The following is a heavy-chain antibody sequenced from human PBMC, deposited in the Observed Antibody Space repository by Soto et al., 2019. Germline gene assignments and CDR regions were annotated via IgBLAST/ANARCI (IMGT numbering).Heavy chain of an antibody. D-gene: IGHD3-22*01. Sequence: SETLSLTCTVSGGSISSSSYYWGWIRQPPGKGLEWIGSIYYSGSTYYNPSLKSRVTISVDTSKNQFSLKLSSVTAADTAVYYCARYGRLLQTLDYWGQGTLVTSPQ. J-gene: IGHJ4*02. CDR2: IYYSGST. V-gene: IGHV4-39*01. CDR3: ARYGRLLQTLDY. CDR1: GGSISSSSYY.